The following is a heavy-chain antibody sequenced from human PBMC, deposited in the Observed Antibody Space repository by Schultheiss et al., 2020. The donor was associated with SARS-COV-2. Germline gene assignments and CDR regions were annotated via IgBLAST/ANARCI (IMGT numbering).Heavy chain of an antibody. V-gene: IGHV3-23*01. CDR3: ARDLGCDY. Sequence: GESLKISCAASGFTFSSYAMSWVRQAPGKGLEWVSAISGSGDSTYYADSVKGRFTISRDNSKNTLYLQMNSLRAEDTAVYYCARDLGCDYWGQGTLVTVSS. D-gene: IGHD6-19*01. J-gene: IGHJ4*02. CDR1: GFTFSSYA. CDR2: ISGSGDST.